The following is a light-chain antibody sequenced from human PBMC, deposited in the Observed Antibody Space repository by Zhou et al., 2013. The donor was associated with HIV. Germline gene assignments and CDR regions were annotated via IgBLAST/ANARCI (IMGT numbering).Light chain of an antibody. CDR2: KAS. V-gene: IGKV1-5*03. Sequence: DIQMTQSPATLSAFVGDRVAITCRASQSISHWLAWYQQKPGKAPKLLIYKASTLESGVPSRFSGSGSGTDFTLTINGLQPDDFGMYYCQQGDTLPVTFGGGTKVDIK. CDR3: QQGDTLPVT. CDR1: QSISHW. J-gene: IGKJ4*01.